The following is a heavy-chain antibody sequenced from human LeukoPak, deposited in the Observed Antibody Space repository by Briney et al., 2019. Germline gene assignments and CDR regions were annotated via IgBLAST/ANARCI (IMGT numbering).Heavy chain of an antibody. D-gene: IGHD3-9*01. Sequence: PSETLSLTCTVSGGSISSGGYYWSWIRQHPGKGLEWIGYIYYSGSTYYNPSLKSRVTISVDTSKNQFSLKLSSVTAADTAVYYCARGNYDILTGLWIDYWGQEPWSPSPQ. CDR3: ARGNYDILTGLWIDY. CDR1: GGSISSGGYY. J-gene: IGHJ4*01. CDR2: IYYSGST. V-gene: IGHV4-31*03.